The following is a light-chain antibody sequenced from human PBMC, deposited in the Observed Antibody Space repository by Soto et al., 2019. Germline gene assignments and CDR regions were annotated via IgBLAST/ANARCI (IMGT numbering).Light chain of an antibody. CDR1: QSLSSTY. Sequence: EIVMTQSPVILSVSPRERATLFCRASQSLSSTYLAWYQQRPGQAPRLLIFGASNRATGIPDRFRGSGSGTDFTLTISRLEPGDFAVYYCQRYGSSSLSFGGGTKVDIK. CDR2: GAS. J-gene: IGKJ4*01. V-gene: IGKV3-20*01. CDR3: QRYGSSSLS.